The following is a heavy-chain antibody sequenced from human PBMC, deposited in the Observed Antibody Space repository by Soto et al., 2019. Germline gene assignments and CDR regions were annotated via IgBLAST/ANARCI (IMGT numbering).Heavy chain of an antibody. CDR2: INAGNGNT. J-gene: IGHJ5*02. Sequence: QVQLVQSGAEEKKPGASVKVSCKASGYTFTNYAMDWVRQAHGQRLEWMGWINAGNGNTKYSQHFQGKVPITRDTSAITAYMELSSLRFEDTAVYYCARGKGYNWNHGWFDPWGQGTLVTVSS. CDR3: ARGKGYNWNHGWFDP. V-gene: IGHV1-3*05. CDR1: GYTFTNYA. D-gene: IGHD1-20*01.